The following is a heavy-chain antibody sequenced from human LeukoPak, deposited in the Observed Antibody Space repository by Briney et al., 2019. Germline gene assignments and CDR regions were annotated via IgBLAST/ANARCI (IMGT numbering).Heavy chain of an antibody. J-gene: IGHJ4*02. Sequence: KASETLSLTCTVSGASISSTIYHWGWVRQPPGKGLEWIGTIYYTGITYYNPALKSRVTISVDTSENQFSLRLTSVTAADTAVYYCARHPRNPDFWGQGTLVTVSS. CDR3: ARHPRNPDF. V-gene: IGHV4-39*01. CDR2: IYYTGIT. CDR1: GASISSTIYH.